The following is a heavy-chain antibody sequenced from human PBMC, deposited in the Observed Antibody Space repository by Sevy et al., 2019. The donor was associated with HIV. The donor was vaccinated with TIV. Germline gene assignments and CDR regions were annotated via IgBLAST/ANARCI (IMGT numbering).Heavy chain of an antibody. CDR2: ISSSSSTI. Sequence: GGSLRLSCAASGFTFGSYSMNWVRQAPGKGLEWVSYISSSSSTIYYADSVKGRFTISRDNAKNSLYLQMNSLRAEDTAVYYCARDYYYGSGPYGMDVWGQGTTVTVSS. CDR1: GFTFGSYS. J-gene: IGHJ6*02. V-gene: IGHV3-48*01. D-gene: IGHD3-10*01. CDR3: ARDYYYGSGPYGMDV.